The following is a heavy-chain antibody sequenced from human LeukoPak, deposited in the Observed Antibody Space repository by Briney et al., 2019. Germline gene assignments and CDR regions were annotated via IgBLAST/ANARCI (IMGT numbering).Heavy chain of an antibody. J-gene: IGHJ3*01. D-gene: IGHD2-2*01. CDR2: VSTYNGNT. Sequence: ASVKVSCKASGYNFISYGVSWVRQAPGQGLEWMGWVSTYNGNTNYAQNLQYRVTMTTDPATSTAYMELTNLRSGDTAVYYCARSGYCSSSSCYPESDGLDFWGQGTMVTVSS. CDR3: ARSGYCSSSSCYPESDGLDF. V-gene: IGHV1-18*01. CDR1: GYNFISYG.